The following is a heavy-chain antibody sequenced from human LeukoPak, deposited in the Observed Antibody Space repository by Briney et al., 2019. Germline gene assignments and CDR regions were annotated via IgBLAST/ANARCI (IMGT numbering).Heavy chain of an antibody. CDR1: GGTFSSYA. D-gene: IGHD3-22*01. Sequence: ASVKVSCKASGGTFSSYAISWVRQAPGQGLEWMGGIIPIFGTANYAQKFQGRVTITADESTSTAYMELSSLRSEDTAVHYCARHTYYYDSSDPFDAFDIWGQGTMVTVSS. J-gene: IGHJ3*02. CDR3: ARHTYYYDSSDPFDAFDI. V-gene: IGHV1-69*13. CDR2: IIPIFGTA.